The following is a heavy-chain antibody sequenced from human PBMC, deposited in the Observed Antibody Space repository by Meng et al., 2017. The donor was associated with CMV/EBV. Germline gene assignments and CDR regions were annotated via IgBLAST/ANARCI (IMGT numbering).Heavy chain of an antibody. J-gene: IGHJ4*02. Sequence: GYISSYYWSWRRQPAGKGLEWIGRIYTSGSTNYNPSLKSRVTMSVDTSKNQFSLKLSSVTAADTAVYYCAREEITMVRGVLNYFDYWGQGTLVTVSS. D-gene: IGHD3-10*01. V-gene: IGHV4-4*07. CDR3: AREEITMVRGVLNYFDY. CDR1: GYISSYY. CDR2: IYTSGST.